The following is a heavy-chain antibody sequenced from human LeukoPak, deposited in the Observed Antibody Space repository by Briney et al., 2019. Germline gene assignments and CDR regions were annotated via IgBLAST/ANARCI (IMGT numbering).Heavy chain of an antibody. D-gene: IGHD5-24*01. CDR2: IDSSSSHI. J-gene: IGHJ4*02. CDR3: ARDFRTQLDGYSPPYHFDY. Sequence: PGGSLRLSCAASGFTFSSHSMSWVRQAPGKGLEGVSSIDSSSSHIYYADSMEGRFTISRDNAKNSLFLQMNSLRAEDTAVYYCARDFRTQLDGYSPPYHFDYWGQGALVTVSS. CDR1: GFTFSSHS. V-gene: IGHV3-21*01.